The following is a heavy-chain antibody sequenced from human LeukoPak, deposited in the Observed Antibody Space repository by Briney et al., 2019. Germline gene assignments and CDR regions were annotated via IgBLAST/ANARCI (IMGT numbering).Heavy chain of an antibody. J-gene: IGHJ4*02. Sequence: PGGSLRLSWAASGFTLSNYYISWVRQAPGKGLEWVSVIYSGGSTYYADSVKGRLTISRDNSKNTLYLQMNSLRAEDTAVYYCVRDVGGDSSGFDFWGQGTLVTVSS. CDR2: IYSGGST. D-gene: IGHD3-22*01. CDR3: VRDVGGDSSGFDF. CDR1: GFTLSNYY. V-gene: IGHV3-66*01.